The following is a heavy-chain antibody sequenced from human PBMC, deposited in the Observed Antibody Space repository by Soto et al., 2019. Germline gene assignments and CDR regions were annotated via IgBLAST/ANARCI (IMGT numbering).Heavy chain of an antibody. V-gene: IGHV3-64*01. CDR1: GFTFSSYA. Sequence: GGSLRLSCAASGFTFSSYAMHWVRQAPGKGLEYVSAISSNGGSTYYANSVKGRFTISRDSSKNTLYLQMGSRRAEDMAVYYCARDRSPEYSSLPGYYYYYMDVWGKGTTVTVSS. CDR2: ISSNGGST. J-gene: IGHJ6*03. D-gene: IGHD6-6*01. CDR3: ARDRSPEYSSLPGYYYYYMDV.